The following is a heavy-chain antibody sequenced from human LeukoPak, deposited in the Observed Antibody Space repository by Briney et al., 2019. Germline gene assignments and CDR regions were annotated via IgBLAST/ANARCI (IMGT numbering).Heavy chain of an antibody. CDR3: ARDKEHSYGRYFDF. D-gene: IGHD5-18*01. CDR2: MQDSGNN. J-gene: IGHJ4*02. CDR1: GGSIHTYH. Sequence: PSETLSLTCTVSGGSIHTYHWNWIRKSPGKGLELIGFMQDSGNNNYNPSLRSRVTMFTVASKNQFSLELSSVTAADTAVYYCARDKEHSYGRYFDFWGAGISVTVSS. V-gene: IGHV4-59*01.